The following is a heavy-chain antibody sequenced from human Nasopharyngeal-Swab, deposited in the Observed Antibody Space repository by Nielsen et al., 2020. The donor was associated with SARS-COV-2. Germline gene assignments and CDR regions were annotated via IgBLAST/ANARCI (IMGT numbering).Heavy chain of an antibody. CDR3: ARKMYYFHAMDV. D-gene: IGHD5-24*01. V-gene: IGHV2-26*01. J-gene: IGHJ6*02. CDR2: FFSTGEP. Sequence: WIRQPPGKGLEWLAHFFSTGEPSYSSSLKRRLTVSEDTSKSQVVLTMTNMDPADTATYYCARKMYYFHAMDVWGQGTTVTVSS.